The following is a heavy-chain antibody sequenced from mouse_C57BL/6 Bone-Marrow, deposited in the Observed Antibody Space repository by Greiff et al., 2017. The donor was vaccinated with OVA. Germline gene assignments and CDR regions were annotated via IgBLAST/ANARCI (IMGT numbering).Heavy chain of an antibody. J-gene: IGHJ3*01. CDR2: IRSKSNNYAT. Sequence: GGGLVQPKGSLKLSCAASGFSFNTYAMTWVRQAPGKGLEWVARIRSKSNNYATYYADSVKDRFTISRDDSESMLYLQMNNLKTEDTAMYYCVREDYGGFAYWGQGTLVTVSA. CDR3: VREDYGGFAY. V-gene: IGHV10-1*01. CDR1: GFSFNTYA. D-gene: IGHD2-4*01.